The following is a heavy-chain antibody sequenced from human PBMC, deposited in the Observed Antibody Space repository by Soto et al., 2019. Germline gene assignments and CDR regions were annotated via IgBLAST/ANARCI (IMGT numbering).Heavy chain of an antibody. CDR1: DSSINSNYY. V-gene: IGHV4-38-2*01. J-gene: IGHJ4*02. CDR3: DRGLYGGTFDY. Sequence: SETLSLTCGVSDSSINSNYYWLWIRQPPGKGLEWIGAIHHSGTTYYTPSLKSRVNISMDMSKNHFSLRLTSATAADTAIYYCDRGLYGGTFDYWGQGNPVTVSS. CDR2: IHHSGTT. D-gene: IGHD4-17*01.